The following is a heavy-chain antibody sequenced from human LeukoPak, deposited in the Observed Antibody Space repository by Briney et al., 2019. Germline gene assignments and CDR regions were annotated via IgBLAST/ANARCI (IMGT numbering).Heavy chain of an antibody. CDR3: ARGGYSGSYYAQFDY. V-gene: IGHV1-69*13. D-gene: IGHD1-26*01. Sequence: ASVKVSCKASGGTFSSYAISWVRQAPGQGLEWMGGIIPIFGTANYAQKFQGRVTITADESTSTAYMELSSLRSEDTAVYYCARGGYSGSYYAQFDYWGQGTLVTVSP. CDR1: GGTFSSYA. CDR2: IIPIFGTA. J-gene: IGHJ4*02.